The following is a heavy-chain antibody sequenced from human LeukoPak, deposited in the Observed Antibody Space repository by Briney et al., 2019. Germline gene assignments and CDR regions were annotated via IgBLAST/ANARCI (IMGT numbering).Heavy chain of an antibody. CDR2: FSGSGGNT. J-gene: IGHJ4*02. V-gene: IGHV3-23*01. CDR3: ARDRYSGSYPLDY. D-gene: IGHD1-26*01. CDR1: GFTFSSYA. Sequence: PGGSLRLSCAASGFTFSSYAMSWVRQAPGKGLEWVSTFSGSGGNTYYADSVKGRFTISRDNAKNSLYLQMNSLRAEDTAVYYCARDRYSGSYPLDYWGQGTLVTVSS.